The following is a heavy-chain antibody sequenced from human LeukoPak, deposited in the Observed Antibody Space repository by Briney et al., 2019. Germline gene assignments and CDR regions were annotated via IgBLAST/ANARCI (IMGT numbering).Heavy chain of an antibody. V-gene: IGHV1-18*04. D-gene: IGHD6-19*01. Sequence: ASVKVSCKESGYTFTSYGISWGPQAPGQGLEWMGWISAYNGNPNYAQKLQGRVTMTTDTSTSTAYMELRSLRSDATAVYYCERDGGGIAVAGTEFDYWGQGTLVTVSS. CDR2: ISAYNGNP. CDR1: GYTFTSYG. CDR3: ERDGGGIAVAGTEFDY. J-gene: IGHJ4*02.